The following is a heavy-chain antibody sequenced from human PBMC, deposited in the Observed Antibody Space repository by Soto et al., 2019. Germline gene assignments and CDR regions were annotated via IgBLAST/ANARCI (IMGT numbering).Heavy chain of an antibody. CDR2: IWYDGSNQ. CDR3: ARVFDTSGDGMDV. J-gene: IGHJ6*02. CDR1: GFTFRSYG. D-gene: IGHD5-12*01. V-gene: IGHV3-33*01. Sequence: PGGSLRLSCAASGFTFRSYGMHWVRQAPGKGLEWVAIIWYDGSNQSYVDSVRGRFTISRDNSKDTLYLQMNSLRAEDTGVYYCARVFDTSGDGMDVWGQGTTVTGSS.